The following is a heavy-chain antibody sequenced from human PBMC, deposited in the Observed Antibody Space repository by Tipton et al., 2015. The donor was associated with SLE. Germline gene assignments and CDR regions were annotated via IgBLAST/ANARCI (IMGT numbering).Heavy chain of an antibody. Sequence: TLSLTCTVSGGSISSYYWSWIRQPPGKGLEWIGYIYYSGSTNYHPSLKSRVTISVDTSKNQFSLKLSPVTAADTAVYYCARARGRGYFQHWGQGTLVAVSA. V-gene: IGHV4-59*01. J-gene: IGHJ1*01. D-gene: IGHD3-10*01. CDR3: ARARGRGYFQH. CDR1: GGSISSYY. CDR2: IYYSGST.